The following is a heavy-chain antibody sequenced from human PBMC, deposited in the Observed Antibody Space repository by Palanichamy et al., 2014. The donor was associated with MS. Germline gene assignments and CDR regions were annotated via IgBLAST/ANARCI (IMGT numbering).Heavy chain of an antibody. CDR2: ITPRGGST. Sequence: QVQLVQSGAEVKKPGASVNVSCKASRYTFSSYYLHWVRQAPGQGLEWMGMITPRGGSTSYAQKFQGRLTMTRDTSTSTVYMELSSLRSDDTAVYFRARDSWEQHQSKYFDLWGRGTLVTVSS. CDR3: ARDSWEQHQSKYFDL. J-gene: IGHJ2*01. V-gene: IGHV1-46*01. D-gene: IGHD1-26*01. CDR1: RYTFSSYY.